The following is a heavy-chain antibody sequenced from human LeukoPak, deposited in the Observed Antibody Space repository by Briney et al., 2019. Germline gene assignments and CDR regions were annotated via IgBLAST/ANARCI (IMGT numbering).Heavy chain of an antibody. Sequence: PSETLSLTCTVSGGSISSYQWSWIRQPPGKGLEWIGNIYYSGSANYNPSLKSRVTISVDTSKNQFSLKLSSVTAADTAVYYCARHLLWFGVYYFDYWGQGTLVTVSS. CDR1: GGSISSYQ. CDR2: IYYSGSA. J-gene: IGHJ4*02. D-gene: IGHD3-10*01. CDR3: ARHLLWFGVYYFDY. V-gene: IGHV4-59*08.